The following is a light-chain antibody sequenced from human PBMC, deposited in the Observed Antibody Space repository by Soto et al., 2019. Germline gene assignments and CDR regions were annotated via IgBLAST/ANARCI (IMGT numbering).Light chain of an antibody. J-gene: IGKJ1*01. V-gene: IGKV1-27*01. CDR1: QGIRNY. CDR2: GAS. CDR3: QKYNSAPWT. Sequence: DIQMTQSPSSLSASVGDRVTITCRASQGIRNYLAWYQQRPGKVPKLLIYGASTLQSGVPSRFSGSGSGTDFTLTISSLQPEDVATYYCQKYNSAPWTFGQGTKVDIK.